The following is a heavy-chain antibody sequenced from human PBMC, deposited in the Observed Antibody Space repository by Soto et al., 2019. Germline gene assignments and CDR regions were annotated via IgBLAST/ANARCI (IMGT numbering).Heavy chain of an antibody. CDR3: AKEEGYSSGWTEIDY. Sequence: EVQLLESGGGLVQPGGSLRLSCAASGFTFSSCAMSWARQAPGRGLEWVSAISGSGISTYYADSVKGRFTISRDNSKNTLYLQMNSLRAEDTAVYYCAKEEGYSSGWTEIDYWGQGTLVTVSS. J-gene: IGHJ4*02. V-gene: IGHV3-23*01. CDR2: ISGSGIST. CDR1: GFTFSSCA. D-gene: IGHD6-19*01.